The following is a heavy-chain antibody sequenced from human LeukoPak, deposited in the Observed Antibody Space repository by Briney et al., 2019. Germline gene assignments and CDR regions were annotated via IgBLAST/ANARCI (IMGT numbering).Heavy chain of an antibody. CDR1: GFTFSSYS. CDR2: ISSSSSYI. Sequence: SGGSLRLSCVASGFTFSSYSMNWVRQAPGKGLEWVASISSSSSYIYYADSVKGRFTISRDNAKNSLYLQMNSLRAEDTAVYYCARDSGYSSGWYADYWGQGTLVTVSS. D-gene: IGHD6-19*01. V-gene: IGHV3-21*01. J-gene: IGHJ4*02. CDR3: ARDSGYSSGWYADY.